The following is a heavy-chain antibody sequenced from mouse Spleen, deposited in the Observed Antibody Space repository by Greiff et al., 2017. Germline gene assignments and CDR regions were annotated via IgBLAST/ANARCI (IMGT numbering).Heavy chain of an antibody. J-gene: IGHJ2*01. Sequence: EVMLVESGGGLVKPGGSLKLSCAASGFTFSSYAMSWVRQTPEKRLEWVATISSGGSYTYYPDSVKGRFTISRDNAKNTLYLQMSSLRSEDTAMYYCARRVDYWGQGTTLTVSS. CDR2: ISSGGSYT. CDR1: GFTFSSYA. CDR3: ARRVDY. V-gene: IGHV5-9-1*01.